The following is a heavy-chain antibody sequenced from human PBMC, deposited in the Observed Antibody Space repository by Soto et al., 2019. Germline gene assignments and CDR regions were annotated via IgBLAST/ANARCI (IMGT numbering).Heavy chain of an antibody. V-gene: IGHV4-31*03. CDR1: GGSISSGGYY. CDR3: VRDLGDPNYYGSGSYYYGMDV. CDR2: IYYSGST. Sequence: PSETLSLTCTVSGGSISSGGYYWSWIRQHPGKGLEWIGYIYYSGSTYYNPSLKSRVTISVDTSKNQFSLKLSSVTAADTAVYYCVRDLGDPNYYGSGSYYYGMDVWGQGTTVT. D-gene: IGHD3-10*01. J-gene: IGHJ6*02.